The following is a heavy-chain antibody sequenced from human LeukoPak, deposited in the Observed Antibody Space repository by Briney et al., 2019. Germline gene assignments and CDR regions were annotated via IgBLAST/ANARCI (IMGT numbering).Heavy chain of an antibody. CDR1: GGTFSSYA. CDR2: IIPIFGTA. V-gene: IGHV1-69*05. Sequence: SVKVSCKASGGTFSSYAISWVRQAPGQGLEWMGRIIPIFGTANYAQKFQGRVTITTDESTSTAYMELSSLRSEDTAVYYCARGPYSSSRLFDYWGQGTLVTVSS. D-gene: IGHD6-6*01. J-gene: IGHJ4*02. CDR3: ARGPYSSSRLFDY.